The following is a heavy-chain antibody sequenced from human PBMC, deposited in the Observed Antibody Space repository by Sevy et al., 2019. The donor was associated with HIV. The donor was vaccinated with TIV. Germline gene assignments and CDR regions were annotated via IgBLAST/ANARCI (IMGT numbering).Heavy chain of an antibody. Sequence: GGSLRLSCTASGFRFGDYAMSWFRQAPGKGLEWIGFIRSKAYGGTKDYAASVKGRFTISRDDFKSISYLQMNNLKTEDTAMYYCSRSGLLWFGAPSPFDSWGQGTLVTVSS. CDR3: SRSGLLWFGAPSPFDS. CDR2: IRSKAYGGTK. D-gene: IGHD3-10*01. J-gene: IGHJ4*02. V-gene: IGHV3-49*03. CDR1: GFRFGDYA.